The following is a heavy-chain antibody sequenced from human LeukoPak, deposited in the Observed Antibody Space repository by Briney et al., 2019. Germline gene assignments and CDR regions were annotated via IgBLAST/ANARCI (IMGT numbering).Heavy chain of an antibody. CDR3: ARGTVTAPDY. V-gene: IGHV3-53*01. Sequence: PGGSLRLSCAASGFTVRATYMNWVRQAPGKGLEWVSIIYTGGNTYYADSVKGRFTISRDISKNTLYLQMNSLRADDTAVYYCARGTVTAPDYWGQGTLVTVSS. D-gene: IGHD2-21*02. CDR2: IYTGGNT. J-gene: IGHJ4*02. CDR1: GFTVRATY.